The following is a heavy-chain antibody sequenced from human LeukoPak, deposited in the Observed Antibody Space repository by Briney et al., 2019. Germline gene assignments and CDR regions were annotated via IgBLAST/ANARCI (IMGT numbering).Heavy chain of an antibody. CDR3: ARWTGGTGDY. J-gene: IGHJ4*02. CDR1: GFTFSSYW. Sequence: GGSLRLSCAASGFTFSSYWMCWVRQAPGKGLEWVANINQDGSEQYYVDSVKGRFTISKDNAKNSLYLQMNSLRAEDTAVYYCARWTGGTGDYWGQGTLVTVFS. V-gene: IGHV3-7*01. CDR2: INQDGSEQ. D-gene: IGHD3-16*01.